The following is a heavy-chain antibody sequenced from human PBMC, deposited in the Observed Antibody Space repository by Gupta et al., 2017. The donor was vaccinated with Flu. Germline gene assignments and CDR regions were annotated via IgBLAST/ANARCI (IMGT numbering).Heavy chain of an antibody. J-gene: IGHJ4*02. CDR2: INEDGSTK. CDR3: ARDRAYNCFDF. D-gene: IGHD4-4*01. Sequence: WVRQAPGKGLEWVANINEDGSTKNYVDSLKGRFTISRDNAKNSLFLQMDSLRAEDTAVYYCARDRAYNCFDFWGQGTLVTVSS. V-gene: IGHV3-7*01.